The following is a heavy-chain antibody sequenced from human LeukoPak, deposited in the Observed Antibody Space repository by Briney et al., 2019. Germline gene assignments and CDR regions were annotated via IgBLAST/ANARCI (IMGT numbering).Heavy chain of an antibody. J-gene: IGHJ4*02. CDR2: ISSDVSHR. V-gene: IGHV3-30*04. CDR3: ARAPGPPNYFDY. D-gene: IGHD3-10*01. Sequence: GGSLRLSCAASGFTFSKYAFHWVRQAPGKGLEWVAAISSDVSHRYYIDSVKGRFTISRDNSKNTLSLQMSSLRAEDTAVYYCARAPGPPNYFDYWGQGTLVTVSS. CDR1: GFTFSKYA.